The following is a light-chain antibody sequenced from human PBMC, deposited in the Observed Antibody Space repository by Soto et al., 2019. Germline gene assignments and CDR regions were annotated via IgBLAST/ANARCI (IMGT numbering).Light chain of an antibody. V-gene: IGLV2-8*01. Sequence: QSAPTQPPSASGSPGQSATISCTGSSSDIGAYRFVSWYQQYPGKAPKLIIYEVTKRPSGVPDRFSGSKSGNTASLTVSGLQTEDEADYYCSSYAGSSTWVFGGGTKRTVL. CDR1: SSDIGAYRF. CDR2: EVT. CDR3: SSYAGSSTWV. J-gene: IGLJ2*01.